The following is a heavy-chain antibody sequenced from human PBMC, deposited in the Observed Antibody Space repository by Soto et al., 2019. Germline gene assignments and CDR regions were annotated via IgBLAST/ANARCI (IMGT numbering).Heavy chain of an antibody. CDR1: GFTFGDYS. CDR3: SRGPLGDPIWGSYWFDP. CDR2: IRYKGIGGTT. V-gene: IGHV3-49*03. D-gene: IGHD3-16*01. J-gene: IGHJ5*02. Sequence: EVQLVESGGDLVQPGRSLRLSCTASGFTFGDYSLSWFRQAPGKGLEWVGFIRYKGIGGTTEYAASVKGRFTISRDDSRSIAYLQMNSLKIDDTAVYHCSRGPLGDPIWGSYWFDPWGQGVLVTVSS.